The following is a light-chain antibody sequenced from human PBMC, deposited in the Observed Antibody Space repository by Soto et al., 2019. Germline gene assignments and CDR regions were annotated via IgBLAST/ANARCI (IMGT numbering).Light chain of an antibody. CDR3: QKSSSIPYT. CDR1: QTISTY. J-gene: IGKJ2*01. Sequence: DIQMTQSPSSLSASVGDRVTITCRPSQTISTYLNWYQQIPGKAPKLLIYGASNLQNGVPSRFSGSGSGTDFTLTISSLQPEDFATYYCQKSSSIPYTFGQGTKLEIK. V-gene: IGKV1-39*01. CDR2: GAS.